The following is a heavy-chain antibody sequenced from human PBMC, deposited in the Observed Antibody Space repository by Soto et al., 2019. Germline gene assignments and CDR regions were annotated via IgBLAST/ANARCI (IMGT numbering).Heavy chain of an antibody. Sequence: QVQLQQWGAGLLKPSETLSLTCAVYGGSFSGYYWSWIRQPPGKGLEWIGEINHSGSTNYNPSLKSRVTISVDTSENQFSLRLSSVAAADTAVYYCARTLSAVTVRFDYWGQGTLVTVSS. CDR3: ARTLSAVTVRFDY. V-gene: IGHV4-34*01. CDR1: GGSFSGYY. D-gene: IGHD6-19*01. J-gene: IGHJ4*02. CDR2: INHSGST.